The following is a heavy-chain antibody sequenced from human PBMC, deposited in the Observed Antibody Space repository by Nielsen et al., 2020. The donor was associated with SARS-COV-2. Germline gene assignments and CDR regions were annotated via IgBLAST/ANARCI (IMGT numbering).Heavy chain of an antibody. J-gene: IGHJ6*02. V-gene: IGHV4-30-4*01. CDR3: ARDRRITMVRGAPKSYGMDV. Sequence: WIRQPPGKGLEWIGYIYYSGSTYYNPSLKSRVTISVDTSKNQFSLKLSSVTAADTAVYYCARDRRITMVRGAPKSYGMDVWGQGTTVTVSS. D-gene: IGHD3-10*01. CDR2: IYYSGST.